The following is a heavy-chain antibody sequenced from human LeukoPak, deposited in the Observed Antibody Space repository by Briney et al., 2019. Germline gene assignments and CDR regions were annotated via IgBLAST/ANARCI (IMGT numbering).Heavy chain of an antibody. Sequence: PGGSLRLSCAASGFTFSSYSMTWVRQAPGKGLEWVSSISSRSSYIYYADSVKGRFTISRDNAKNSLYLQMNSLRAEDTAVYYCARDPQYSGSYSYGYWGQGTLVTVSS. D-gene: IGHD1-26*01. CDR1: GFTFSSYS. J-gene: IGHJ4*02. V-gene: IGHV3-21*01. CDR3: ARDPQYSGSYSYGY. CDR2: ISSRSSYI.